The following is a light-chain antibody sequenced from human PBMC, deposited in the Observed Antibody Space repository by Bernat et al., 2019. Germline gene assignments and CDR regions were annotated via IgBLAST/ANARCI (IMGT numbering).Light chain of an antibody. Sequence: QSVLTQPPSASGTPGQTVTISCSGSSSHIGSHAVYWYQQLPGTAPRLLIYTTDRRPSGVPDRFSGSKSGTSGSLAISGLRADDEADYYCATWDDSLGGRVFGGGTKLTVL. J-gene: IGLJ3*02. CDR2: TTD. V-gene: IGLV1-47*01. CDR1: SSHIGSHA. CDR3: ATWDDSLGGRV.